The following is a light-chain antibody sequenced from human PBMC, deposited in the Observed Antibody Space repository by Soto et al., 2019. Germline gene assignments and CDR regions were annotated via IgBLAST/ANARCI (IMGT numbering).Light chain of an antibody. CDR1: QSISYY. Sequence: DIQMTQSPASLSASVGDRVTITCRTSQSISYYVSWFQQKPGKSPKLLIYAASSLHSGVPSRFSGSGSGTDFTLTISSLRPDDSATDYGQQTYRHPRAFGQGTKVESK. CDR2: AAS. V-gene: IGKV1-39*01. CDR3: QQTYRHPRA. J-gene: IGKJ1*01.